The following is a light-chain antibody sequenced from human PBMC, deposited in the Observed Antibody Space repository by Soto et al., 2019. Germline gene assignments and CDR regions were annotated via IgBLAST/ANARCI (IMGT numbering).Light chain of an antibody. CDR3: QQYSTWPWT. CDR1: QSVGSD. J-gene: IGKJ1*01. V-gene: IGKV3-15*01. CDR2: GSS. Sequence: IVMTQSPASLSVSPGERVTLSCRASQSVGSDLAWYQQKVGQAPTLLMYGSSTRATAIPARFSGSGSGTEFTLTISSLQPEDFAVYHCQQYSTWPWTFGQGTKVDIK.